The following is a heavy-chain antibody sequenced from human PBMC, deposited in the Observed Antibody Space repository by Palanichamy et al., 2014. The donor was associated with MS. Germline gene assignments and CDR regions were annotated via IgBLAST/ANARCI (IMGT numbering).Heavy chain of an antibody. CDR3: TRDQGAIFGVLRGFDP. V-gene: IGHV1-46*01. Sequence: QGQLVQSGAEVKESGASMTVSCKSSGYTFTNYYMHWVRQAPGQGLEWMGGINPSGGITNYAQKFQGRVTVTRDTSTSTVYLELSSLRSEDTAVYYCTRDQGAIFGVLRGFDPWGQGTLVIVSS. CDR2: INPSGGIT. CDR1: GYTFTNYY. D-gene: IGHD3-3*01. J-gene: IGHJ5*02.